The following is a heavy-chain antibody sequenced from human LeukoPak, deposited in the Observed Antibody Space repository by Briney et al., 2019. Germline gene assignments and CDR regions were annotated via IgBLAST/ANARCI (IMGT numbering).Heavy chain of an antibody. D-gene: IGHD1-26*01. J-gene: IGHJ4*02. Sequence: ASVKVSCKAGGYNFPAYFVHWVRQAPGQGLEWMGRINPNGGDTNYAQKFQGRVTMASDTSISTAYMELSSLISDDTAVYYCARGYAELTYWGQGSLVTVSS. CDR1: GYNFPAYF. V-gene: IGHV1-2*06. CDR2: INPNGGDT. CDR3: ARGYAELTY.